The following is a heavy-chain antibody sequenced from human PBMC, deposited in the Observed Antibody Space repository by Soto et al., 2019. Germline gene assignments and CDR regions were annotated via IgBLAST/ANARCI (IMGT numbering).Heavy chain of an antibody. CDR1: GGTFSSYA. J-gene: IGHJ4*02. D-gene: IGHD3-16*02. Sequence: QVQLVQSGAEVKKPGSSVKVSCKASGGTFSSYAISWVRQAPGQGLEWMGGIIPIFGTANYAQKFQGRVTITADESTITAYMELSSLRSEYTAVYYCALGVLSLFRNYDFDYWGQGTLVTVSS. V-gene: IGHV1-69*01. CDR3: ALGVLSLFRNYDFDY. CDR2: IIPIFGTA.